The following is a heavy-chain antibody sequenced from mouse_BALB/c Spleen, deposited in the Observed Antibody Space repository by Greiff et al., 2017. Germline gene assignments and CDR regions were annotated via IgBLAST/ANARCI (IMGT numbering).Heavy chain of an antibody. CDR3: TRNYGYDGPVPDYAMDY. CDR2: IYPGNSDT. CDR1: GYTFTSYW. D-gene: IGHD2-14*01. Sequence: VHVKQSGPVLARPGASVKMSCKASGYTFTSYWMHWVKQRPGQGLEWIGAIYPGNSDTSYNQKFKGKAKLTAVTSTSTAYMELSSLTNEDSAVYYCTRNYGYDGPVPDYAMDYWGQGTSVTVSS. J-gene: IGHJ4*01. V-gene: IGHV1-5*01.